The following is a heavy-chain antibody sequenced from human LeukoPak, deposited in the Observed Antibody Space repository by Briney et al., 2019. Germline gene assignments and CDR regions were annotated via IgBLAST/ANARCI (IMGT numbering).Heavy chain of an antibody. D-gene: IGHD4-17*01. CDR1: GFTFSSYS. CDR3: AKARVPTATTDVDY. V-gene: IGHV3-21*04. CDR2: ISSSGSYI. Sequence: KPGGSPRLSCAASGFTFSSYSMNWVRQAPGKGLEWVSSISSSGSYIYYADSVKGRFTISRDNSRNTLSLQMNNLRAEDMAVYYCAKARVPTATTDVDYWGQGTLITVSS. J-gene: IGHJ4*02.